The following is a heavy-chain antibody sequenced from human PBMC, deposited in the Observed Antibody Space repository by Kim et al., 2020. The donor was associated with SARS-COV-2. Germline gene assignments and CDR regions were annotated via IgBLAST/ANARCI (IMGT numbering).Heavy chain of an antibody. V-gene: IGHV4-31*03. D-gene: IGHD3-10*01. CDR3: ARVGSGKWFGELLHIDY. Sequence: SETLSLTCTVSGGSISSGGYYWSWIRQHPGKGLEWIGYIYYSGSTYYTPSLKSRVTISVDTSKNQFSLKLSSVTAADTAVYYCARVGSGKWFGELLHIDYWGQGTLVTVSS. CDR2: IYYSGST. CDR1: GGSISSGGYY. J-gene: IGHJ4*02.